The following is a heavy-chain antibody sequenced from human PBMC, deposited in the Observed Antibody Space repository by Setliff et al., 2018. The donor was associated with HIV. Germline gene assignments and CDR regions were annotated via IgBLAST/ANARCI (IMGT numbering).Heavy chain of an antibody. V-gene: IGHV3-23*01. CDR1: RFTFNTYP. Sequence: PGESLTISCAASRFTFNTYPMIWVRQAPGKGLEWVSLISASGEATNYADSVKGRFTISRDDSKNTLYLQLNSLRAEDTAVYYCANRAMQFYNGMDVWGQGTTVTVS. CDR2: ISASGEAT. CDR3: ANRAMQFYNGMDV. D-gene: IGHD6-19*01. J-gene: IGHJ6*02.